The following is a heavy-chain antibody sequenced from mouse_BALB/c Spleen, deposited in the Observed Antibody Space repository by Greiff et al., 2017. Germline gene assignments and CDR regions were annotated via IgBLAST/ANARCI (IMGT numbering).Heavy chain of an antibody. D-gene: IGHD1-2*01. CDR2: INPSNGRT. V-gene: IGHV1S81*02. Sequence: VQLQQPGAELVKPGASVKLSCKASGYTFTSYWMHWVKQRPGQGLEWIGEINPSNGRTNYNEKFKSKATLTVDKSSSTAYMQLSSLTSEDSAVYYCARYYYGYVDYAMDYWGQGTSVTVSS. J-gene: IGHJ4*01. CDR3: ARYYYGYVDYAMDY. CDR1: GYTFTSYW.